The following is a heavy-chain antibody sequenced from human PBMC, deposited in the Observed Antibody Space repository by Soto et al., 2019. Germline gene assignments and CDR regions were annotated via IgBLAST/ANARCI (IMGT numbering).Heavy chain of an antibody. CDR2: ISAYNVYT. J-gene: IGHJ6*03. V-gene: IGHV1-18*01. Sequence: QVQLLQSGAEVKKPGASVKVSCKASGYTFTNYGITWVRQAPGQGLEWMGWISAYNVYTHYTQRLQGRVTMTTDTSARTAYMELRRLRSDDTAVYYCARVRQLVSYFDYYMDVWGKGTTVTVSS. CDR1: GYTFTNYG. D-gene: IGHD6-6*01. CDR3: ARVRQLVSYFDYYMDV.